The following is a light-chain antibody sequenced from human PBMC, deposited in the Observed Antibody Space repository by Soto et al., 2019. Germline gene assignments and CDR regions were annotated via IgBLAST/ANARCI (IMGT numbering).Light chain of an antibody. CDR3: QQYASSPFT. CDR1: QAVSSNY. V-gene: IGKV3-20*01. Sequence: EIVLTQSPGTLSLSPGERATLSCRASQAVSSNYLAWYQQKPGQAPRLLIYAAFSRATGIADRFSGRGSGTGFTLTISRLEPEDFSLYYCQQYASSPFTFGPGTKVDIK. J-gene: IGKJ3*01. CDR2: AAF.